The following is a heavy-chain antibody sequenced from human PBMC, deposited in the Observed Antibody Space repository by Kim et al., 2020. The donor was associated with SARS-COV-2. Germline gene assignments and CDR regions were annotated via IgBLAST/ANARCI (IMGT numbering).Heavy chain of an antibody. J-gene: IGHJ1*01. Sequence: TIYYADSVKGRFTISRDNAKNSLYLQMNSLRAEDTAVYYCARGGTGYYKHWGQGTLVTVSS. D-gene: IGHD3-9*01. CDR2: TI. CDR3: ARGGTGYYKH. V-gene: IGHV3-48*04.